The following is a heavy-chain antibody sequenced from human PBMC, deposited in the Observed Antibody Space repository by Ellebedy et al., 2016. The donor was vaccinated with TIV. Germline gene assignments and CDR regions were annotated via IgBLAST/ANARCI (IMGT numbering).Heavy chain of an antibody. D-gene: IGHD2-2*01. V-gene: IGHV3-30*03. J-gene: IGHJ4*02. CDR1: GFTFSSYG. Sequence: GGSLRLSXAASGFTFSSYGMHWVRQAPGKGLEWVAVISYDGSNKYYADSVKGRFTISRDNSKNTLYLQMNSLRTEDTALYYCARYCTTNTCYAGGFDYWGQGALVTVSS. CDR2: ISYDGSNK. CDR3: ARYCTTNTCYAGGFDY.